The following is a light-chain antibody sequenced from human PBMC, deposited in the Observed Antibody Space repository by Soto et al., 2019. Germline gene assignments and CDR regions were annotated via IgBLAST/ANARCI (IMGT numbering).Light chain of an antibody. V-gene: IGLV2-23*02. CDR3: CSFTSINTYV. CDR1: FSDIGRYEF. J-gene: IGLJ1*01. Sequence: SCAGTFSDIGRYEFVSWYQQHPGKAPKVLIYGVSKRPSGVSNRFSGSKSGNTASLTISGLQAEDESDYYCCSFTSINTYVFGTGTKVTVL. CDR2: GVS.